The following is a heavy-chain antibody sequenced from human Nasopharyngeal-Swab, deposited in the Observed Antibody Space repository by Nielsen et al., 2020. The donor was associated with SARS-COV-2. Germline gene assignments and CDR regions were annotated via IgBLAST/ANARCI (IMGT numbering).Heavy chain of an antibody. V-gene: IGHV3-21*01. CDR1: GFTFDDYA. CDR3: ARDHFPWDFWSGYYYYYYMDV. CDR2: ISSSSSYI. D-gene: IGHD3-3*01. J-gene: IGHJ6*03. Sequence: GESLKISCAASGFTFDDYAMHWVRQAPGKGLEWVSSISSSSSYIYYADSVKGRFTISRDNAKNSLYLQMNSLRAEDTAVYYCARDHFPWDFWSGYYYYYYMDVWGKGTTVTVSS.